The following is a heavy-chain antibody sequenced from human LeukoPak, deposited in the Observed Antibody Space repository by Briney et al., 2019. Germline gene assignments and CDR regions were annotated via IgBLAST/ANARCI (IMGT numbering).Heavy chain of an antibody. CDR1: GDSVSTYY. CDR2: MYYSGST. Sequence: PSETLSLTCTVSGDSVSTYYWSWIRQPPGKGLEWIGYMYYSGSTNYNPSLKSRVTMSVDTSKNQFSLKLSSVTAADTAVYYCARGARFDYWGQGTLVTVSS. J-gene: IGHJ4*02. CDR3: ARGARFDY. V-gene: IGHV4-59*02. D-gene: IGHD4/OR15-4a*01.